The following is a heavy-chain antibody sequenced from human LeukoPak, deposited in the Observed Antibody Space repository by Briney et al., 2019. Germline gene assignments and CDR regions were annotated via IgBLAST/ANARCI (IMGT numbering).Heavy chain of an antibody. D-gene: IGHD1-1*01. CDR3: ANSPLGTGTTTKDPDY. Sequence: PGGSLRLSCAASGFTVSSNYMSWVRQAPGKGLEWVSAISGSGGSTYYADSVKGRFTISRDNSKNTLYQQMNSLRAEDTAVYYCANSPLGTGTTTKDPDYWGQGTLVTVSS. CDR1: GFTVSSNY. J-gene: IGHJ4*02. CDR2: ISGSGGST. V-gene: IGHV3-23*01.